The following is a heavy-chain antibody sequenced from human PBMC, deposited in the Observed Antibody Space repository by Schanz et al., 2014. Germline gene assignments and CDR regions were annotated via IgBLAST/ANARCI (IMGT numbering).Heavy chain of an antibody. CDR3: ASPPISVAGRLADY. V-gene: IGHV3-66*01. CDR2: IDYAGST. Sequence: EVQLVESGGGLVRPGGSLRLSCSASGFTFSTYAMSWVRQPPGKGLEWVSLIDYAGSTNYADSVKGRMTVSRDTSKNALFLQMNNLRAEDTAVYYCASPPISVAGRLADYWGQGILVTVSS. D-gene: IGHD6-19*01. J-gene: IGHJ4*02. CDR1: GFTFSTYA.